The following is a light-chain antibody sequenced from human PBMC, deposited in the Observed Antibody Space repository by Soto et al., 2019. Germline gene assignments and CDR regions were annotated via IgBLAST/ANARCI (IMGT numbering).Light chain of an antibody. CDR1: QSVFYSPNNKDY. CDR2: WAS. V-gene: IGKV4-1*01. CDR3: QQYYNSPFT. J-gene: IGKJ3*01. Sequence: DIVMTQSPDSLAVSLGERATINCKSSQSVFYSPNNKDYLAWYQQKPGQPPKLLMYWASTRESGVPDRFSGSGSGTDFTLTINSLQAGDVALYYCQQYYNSPFTFGPGTKVHI.